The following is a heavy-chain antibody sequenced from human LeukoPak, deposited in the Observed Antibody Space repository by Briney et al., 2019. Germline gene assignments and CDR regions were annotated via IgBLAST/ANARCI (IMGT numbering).Heavy chain of an antibody. CDR2: MNPHSGNT. D-gene: IGHD4-11*01. Sequence: ASVKASCKTSGYTFTSYDINWVRQATGQGLEWMGWMNPHSGNTGYAQKFQGRVTMTRNTSINTAYMELSSLRSEDTAVYYCASSMPKRGYSNSPDDNWFDPWGQGTLVTVSS. CDR1: GYTFTSYD. J-gene: IGHJ5*02. V-gene: IGHV1-8*01. CDR3: ASSMPKRGYSNSPDDNWFDP.